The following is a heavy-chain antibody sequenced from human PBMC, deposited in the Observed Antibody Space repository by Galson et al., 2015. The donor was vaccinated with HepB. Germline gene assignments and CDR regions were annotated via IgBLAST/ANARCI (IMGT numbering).Heavy chain of an antibody. CDR2: IDPSDSYT. Sequence: QSGAEVKKPGESLRIYCKGSGYSFTSYWISWVRQMPGKGLEWMGRIDPSDSYTNYSPSFQGHVTISADKSISTAYLQWSSLKVSDTAMYYCARALRLVLGDLKPHDAFNIRGQGTRVTVSS. J-gene: IGHJ3*02. V-gene: IGHV5-10-1*01. CDR1: GYSFTSYW. CDR3: ARALRLVLGDLKPHDAFNI. D-gene: IGHD6-19*01.